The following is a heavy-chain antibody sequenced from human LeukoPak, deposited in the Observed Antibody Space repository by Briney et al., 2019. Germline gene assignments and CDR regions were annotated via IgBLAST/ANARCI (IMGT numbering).Heavy chain of an antibody. CDR1: GFAFSSYD. CDR3: ARAASYNYNNRPYLFDS. V-gene: IGHV3-13*01. CDR2: IGAFGDT. D-gene: IGHD3-10*01. J-gene: IGHJ4*02. Sequence: GGSLRLSCAASGFAFSSYDMHWVRQASGEGLEWVSGIGAFGDTYYGVAVRGRFTISRDKAKNSLYLQMNSLGAGDTAVYFCARAASYNYNNRPYLFDSWGQGTLVTVSS.